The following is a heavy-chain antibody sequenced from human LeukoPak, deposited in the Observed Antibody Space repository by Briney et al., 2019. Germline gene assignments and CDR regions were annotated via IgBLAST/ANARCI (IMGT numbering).Heavy chain of an antibody. Sequence: SGGSLRLSCAASGFTFSSYAMHWVRQAPGKGLEWVAVISYDGSNKYYADSVKGRFTISRDNSENTLYLQMNSLRAEDTAVYYCARDLGGERTAEFGGQGTLVTVSS. CDR2: ISYDGSNK. V-gene: IGHV3-30*04. D-gene: IGHD2-21*01. CDR1: GFTFSSYA. J-gene: IGHJ4*02. CDR3: ARDLGGERTAEF.